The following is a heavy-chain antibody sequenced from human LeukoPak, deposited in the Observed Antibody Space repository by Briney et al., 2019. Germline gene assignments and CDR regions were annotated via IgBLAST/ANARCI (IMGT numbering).Heavy chain of an antibody. D-gene: IGHD1-7*01. V-gene: IGHV1-69*04. Sequence: GASVKVSCKASGGTFSSYAISWVRQAPGQGLEWMGRIIPILGIANYAQKFQGRVTITADKSTSTAYMELSSLRSEDTAVYYCARSSPRELELPPDYWGQGTLVTVSS. J-gene: IGHJ4*02. CDR3: ARSSPRELELPPDY. CDR2: IIPILGIA. CDR1: GGTFSSYA.